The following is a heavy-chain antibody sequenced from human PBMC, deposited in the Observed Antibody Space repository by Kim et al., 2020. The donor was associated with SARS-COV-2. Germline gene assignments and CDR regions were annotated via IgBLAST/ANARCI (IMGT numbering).Heavy chain of an antibody. D-gene: IGHD6-19*01. J-gene: IGHJ5*02. CDR3: ARGRQWLVDGGFDP. V-gene: IGHV1-8*01. Sequence: YGQKFQGRVTMTRNTSMSTAYMELSSLRSEDTAVYYCARGRQWLVDGGFDPWGQGTLVTVSS.